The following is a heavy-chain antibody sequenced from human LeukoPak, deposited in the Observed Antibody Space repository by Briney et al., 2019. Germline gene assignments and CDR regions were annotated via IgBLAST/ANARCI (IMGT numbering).Heavy chain of an antibody. D-gene: IGHD3-22*01. Sequence: GGSLRLSCAASGFTFSSYSMNWVRQAPGKGLEWVSSISISSSYIYYADSVKGRFTISRDNAKNSLYLQINSLRAEDTAVYYCARDGGYYYDSSVYYPIDYWGQGTLVTVSS. V-gene: IGHV3-21*01. CDR1: GFTFSSYS. J-gene: IGHJ4*02. CDR2: ISISSSYI. CDR3: ARDGGYYYDSSVYYPIDY.